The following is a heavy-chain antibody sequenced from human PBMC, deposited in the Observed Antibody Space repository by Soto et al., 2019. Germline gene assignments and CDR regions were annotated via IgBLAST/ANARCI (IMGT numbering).Heavy chain of an antibody. Sequence: PSETLSLTCAVYGGSFSGYYWTWIRQPPGTGLEWIGEINHSGSTNYNPSLKSRVTISVDTSKNQFSLKLTSVTAADTAVYYCARLGAYYQSLDPWGPGTLVTVAA. CDR3: ARLGAYYQSLDP. V-gene: IGHV4-34*01. CDR1: GGSFSGYY. J-gene: IGHJ5*02. D-gene: IGHD2-21*01. CDR2: INHSGST.